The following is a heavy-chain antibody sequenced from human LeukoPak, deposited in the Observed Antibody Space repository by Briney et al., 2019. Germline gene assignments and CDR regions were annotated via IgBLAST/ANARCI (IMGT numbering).Heavy chain of an antibody. Sequence: GGSLRLSCAASGFTFSSYAMSWVRQAPGKGLEWVSAISGSGGSTYYADSVKGRFTISRHNSKNTLYLQMNSLRAEDTAVYYCARGGMGYSGYVYFDYWGQGTLVTVSS. J-gene: IGHJ4*02. CDR3: ARGGMGYSGYVYFDY. CDR2: ISGSGGST. V-gene: IGHV3-23*01. CDR1: GFTFSSYA. D-gene: IGHD5-12*01.